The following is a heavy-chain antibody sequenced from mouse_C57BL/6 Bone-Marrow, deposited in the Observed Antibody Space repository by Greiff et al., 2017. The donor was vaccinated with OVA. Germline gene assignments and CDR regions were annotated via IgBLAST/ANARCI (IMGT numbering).Heavy chain of an antibody. J-gene: IGHJ4*01. CDR3: AITTVVNYYAIDY. V-gene: IGHV1-80*01. D-gene: IGHD1-1*01. CDR1: GYAFSSYW. Sequence: VQLQQSGAELVKPGASVKISCKASGYAFSSYWMNWVKQRPGKGLEWIGQIYPGDGDTNYNGKFKGKATLTADKSSSTAYMQLSSLTSEDSAVYFCAITTVVNYYAIDYWGQGTSVTVSS. CDR2: IYPGDGDT.